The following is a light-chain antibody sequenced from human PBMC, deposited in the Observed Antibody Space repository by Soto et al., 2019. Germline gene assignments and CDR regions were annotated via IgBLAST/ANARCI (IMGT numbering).Light chain of an antibody. Sequence: QSALTQPASVSGSPGQSITISCTGTSSDVGGSNSVSWYQQYPGKAPKLMIYEVSNRPSGVSNRFSGSKSGNTASLTISGLQAEDEADYYCKSYSASSTLVVFGGGTKVTVL. CDR1: SSDVGGSNS. CDR2: EVS. V-gene: IGLV2-14*01. CDR3: KSYSASSTLVV. J-gene: IGLJ2*01.